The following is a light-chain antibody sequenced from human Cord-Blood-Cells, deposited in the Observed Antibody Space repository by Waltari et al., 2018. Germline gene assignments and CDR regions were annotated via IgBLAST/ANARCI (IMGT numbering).Light chain of an antibody. CDR3: QQSYSTWT. J-gene: IGKJ1*01. CDR1: QSISSY. V-gene: IGKV1-39*01. CDR2: AAS. Sequence: DLQMNQSPSSLSASVGDSVTITCRARQSISSYLNCYQQKPGKAPKLLIYAASSLQSGVPSRFSGSGSGTDFTLTISSLQPEDFATYYCQQSYSTWTFGQGTKVEIK.